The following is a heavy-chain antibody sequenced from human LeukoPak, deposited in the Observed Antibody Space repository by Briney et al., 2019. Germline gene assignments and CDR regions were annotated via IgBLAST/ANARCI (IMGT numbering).Heavy chain of an antibody. CDR3: ARLGGSNYYYYYGMDV. CDR2: IYYSGST. J-gene: IGHJ6*02. V-gene: IGHV4-59*08. Sequence: SETLSLTCTVSGGSISSYYWSWIRQPPGKGLEWIGYIYYSGSTNYNPSLKSRVTISVDTSKNQFSLKLSSVTAAETAVYYCARLGGSNYYYYYGMDVWGQGTTVTVSS. D-gene: IGHD1-26*01. CDR1: GGSISSYY.